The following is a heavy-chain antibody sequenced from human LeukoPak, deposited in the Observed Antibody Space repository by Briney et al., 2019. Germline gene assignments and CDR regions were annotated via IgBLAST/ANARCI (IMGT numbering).Heavy chain of an antibody. V-gene: IGHV3-74*01. CDR1: GFTFRSHW. CDR2: INSDGSST. Sequence: GGSRRLSCAASGFTFRSHWMHWVRQAPGKALVWVSRINSDGSSTNYADSVKGRFTISRDNAKNTMYLEMNSPRAEDTAVYYCARAGPTGVYKYTMDVWGQGTTVTVSS. J-gene: IGHJ6*02. CDR3: ARAGPTGVYKYTMDV. D-gene: IGHD4-23*01.